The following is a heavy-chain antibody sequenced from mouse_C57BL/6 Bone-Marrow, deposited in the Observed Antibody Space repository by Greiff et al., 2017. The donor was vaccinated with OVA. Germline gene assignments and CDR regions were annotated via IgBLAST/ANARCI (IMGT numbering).Heavy chain of an antibody. V-gene: IGHV1-54*01. Sequence: QVQLQQSGAELLRPGTSVKVSCKASGYAFTNYLLEWVKQRPGQGLEWIGEINPGSGGTNYNEKFKGKATLTADKASSTAYLQLSSLTSEDAAVYFCARDDGSSFDYWGKGTTLTVSS. CDR1: GYAFTNYL. D-gene: IGHD1-1*01. CDR3: ARDDGSSFDY. J-gene: IGHJ2*01. CDR2: INPGSGGT.